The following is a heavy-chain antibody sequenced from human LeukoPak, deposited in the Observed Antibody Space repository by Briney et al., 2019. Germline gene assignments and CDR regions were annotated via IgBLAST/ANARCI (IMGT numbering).Heavy chain of an antibody. V-gene: IGHV1-46*01. CDR2: INPSGGST. CDR3: ARDRYYYDSSGYIRGISFDY. D-gene: IGHD3-22*01. Sequence: ASVKVSCKASGGTFSSYAISWVRQAPGQGLEWMGIINPSGGSTSYAQKFQGRVTMTRDTSTSTVYMELSSLRPEDTAVYYCARDRYYYDSSGYIRGISFDYWGQGTLVTVSS. CDR1: GGTFSSYA. J-gene: IGHJ4*02.